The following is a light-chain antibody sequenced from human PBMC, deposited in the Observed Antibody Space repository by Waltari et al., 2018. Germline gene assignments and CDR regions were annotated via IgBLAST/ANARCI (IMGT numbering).Light chain of an antibody. J-gene: IGKJ4*01. CDR3: QQYDGLSVT. Sequence: EIALTQSPGTLSLSPGERATLSCRASQTISGSWLTWYQRKPGQAPRLLIYGASSRATGIPVRFSGSGSGTDFTLTISRLEPEDSAVYYCQQYDGLSVTFGGGTKVEVK. CDR1: QTISGSW. CDR2: GAS. V-gene: IGKV3-20*01.